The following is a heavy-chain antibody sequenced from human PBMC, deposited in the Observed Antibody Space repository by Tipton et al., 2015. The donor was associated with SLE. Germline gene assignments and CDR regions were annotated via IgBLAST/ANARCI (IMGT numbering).Heavy chain of an antibody. V-gene: IGHV3-21*01. CDR2: ISSSSSYI. J-gene: IGHJ6*02. CDR3: ARMPHYYYYGMDV. Sequence: SLRLSCGASGFTFSSYWMHWVRQAPGKGLEWVSFISSSSSYIYYADSVKGRFTISRDNAKNSLYLQMNSLRAEDTAVYYCARMPHYYYYGMDVWGQGTTVTVSS. D-gene: IGHD2-2*01. CDR1: GFTFSSYW.